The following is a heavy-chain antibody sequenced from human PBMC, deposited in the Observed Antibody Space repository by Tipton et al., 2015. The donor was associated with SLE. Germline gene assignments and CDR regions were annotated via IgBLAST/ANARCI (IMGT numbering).Heavy chain of an antibody. CDR1: GGSISSSGHY. CDR3: TRQRGTAYYYYHMDV. J-gene: IGHJ6*03. Sequence: TLSLTCTVSGGSISSSGHYWGWIRQPPGKGLEWIGSIYYSVATHYNPSLKSRVTISVGTSTNQLSLRLTSVTAADTAVYYCTRQRGTAYYYYHMDVWGKGTTVTVSS. CDR2: IYYSVAT. V-gene: IGHV4-39*01. D-gene: IGHD3-16*01.